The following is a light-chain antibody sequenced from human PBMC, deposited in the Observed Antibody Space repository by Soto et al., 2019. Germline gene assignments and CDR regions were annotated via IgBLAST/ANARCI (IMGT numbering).Light chain of an antibody. J-gene: IGKJ5*01. Sequence: ILMTQSASTLSACVGDGVSIXCRASQSVTRFLAWYQQKPGKAPKPLIYEASSLESGGPSRFSGSGSGTDFTRTISSRQPEDFATYYGQQANSYPLTFGQGTRLEI. V-gene: IGKV1-5*01. CDR3: QQANSYPLT. CDR1: QSVTRF. CDR2: EAS.